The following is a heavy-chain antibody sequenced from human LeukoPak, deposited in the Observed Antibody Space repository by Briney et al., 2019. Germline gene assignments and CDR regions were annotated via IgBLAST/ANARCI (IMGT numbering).Heavy chain of an antibody. V-gene: IGHV3-9*01. CDR1: GFIFHDSV. CDR2: VSKKSDYM. CDR3: AREPTYYDYVCGSYRYTGYFDY. D-gene: IGHD3-16*02. J-gene: IGHJ4*02. Sequence: GGSLRLSCAASGFIFHDSVMHWVRHAPGKGLEWVSGVSKKSDYMAYADSVKGRFTISRDNAKNSLYLQMNSLRAEDTAVYYCAREPTYYDYVCGSYRYTGYFDYWGQGTLVTVSS.